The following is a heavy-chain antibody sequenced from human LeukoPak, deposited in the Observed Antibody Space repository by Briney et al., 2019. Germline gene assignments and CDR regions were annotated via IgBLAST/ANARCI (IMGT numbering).Heavy chain of an antibody. V-gene: IGHV3-7*01. CDR1: GFTFSSFW. J-gene: IGHJ4*02. Sequence: PGGSLRLSCTASGFTFSSFWMAWVRQAPGKGLEWVANIKPDGSIQFYGDSVKGRFTISRDNAKNSLYLQMNSLRAEDTAVYYCARDENYVWGSSDYWGQGTLVTVSS. CDR3: ARDENYVWGSSDY. CDR2: IKPDGSIQ. D-gene: IGHD3-16*01.